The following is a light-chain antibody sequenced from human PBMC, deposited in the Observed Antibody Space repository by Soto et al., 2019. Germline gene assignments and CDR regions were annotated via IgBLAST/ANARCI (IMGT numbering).Light chain of an antibody. CDR3: SSYTASLTVV. Sequence: QSVLTQPASVSGSPGQSITISCTGTSSDVGGYNYVSWYQQHPDKAPKLIIFEVSNRPSGVSNRFSGSKSGNTASLTISGLQAKDEADYHCSSYTASLTVVFGGGTKLTVL. CDR1: SSDVGGYNY. CDR2: EVS. V-gene: IGLV2-14*01. J-gene: IGLJ2*01.